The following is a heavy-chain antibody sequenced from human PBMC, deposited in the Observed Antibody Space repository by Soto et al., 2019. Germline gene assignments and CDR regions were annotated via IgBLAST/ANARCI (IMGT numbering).Heavy chain of an antibody. CDR1: GGSISSGGYY. V-gene: IGHV4-31*03. CDR3: AGSIDP. CDR2: ISYSGST. Sequence: QVQLQESGPGLVKPSQTLSLTCTVSGGSISSGGYYWSWIRQHPGKGLEWLGYISYSGSTYYNPSLKTRFIIPGDTSKYQFALRLSSVTAGDTAVYYCAGSIDPWGQGTLVTVSS. J-gene: IGHJ5*02.